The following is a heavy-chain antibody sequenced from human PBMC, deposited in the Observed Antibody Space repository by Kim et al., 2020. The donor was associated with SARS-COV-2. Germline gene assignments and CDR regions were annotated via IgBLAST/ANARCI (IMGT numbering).Heavy chain of an antibody. Sequence: GNTGYAKKSQGRVTMTRNTSIITAYMELSSLRAEDTAVYYCARPGGSKDYWGQGTLVTVSS. CDR2: GNT. D-gene: IGHD5-12*01. CDR3: ARPGGSKDY. J-gene: IGHJ4*02. V-gene: IGHV1-8*01.